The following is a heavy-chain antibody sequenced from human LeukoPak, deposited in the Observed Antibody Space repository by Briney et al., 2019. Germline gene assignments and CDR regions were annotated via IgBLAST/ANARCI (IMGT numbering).Heavy chain of an antibody. V-gene: IGHV4-59*08. CDR3: ARQGPLTTAVTTRTNPFDY. CDR2: IYYSGST. CDR1: GGSISSYY. D-gene: IGHD4-11*01. Sequence: KASETLSLTCTVSGGSISSYYWSWIRQPPGKGLEWIGYIYYSGSTSYNPSLKSRVTISVDTSKNQFSLKLNSVTAADTAVYYCARQGPLTTAVTTRTNPFDYWGQGTLVTVSS. J-gene: IGHJ4*02.